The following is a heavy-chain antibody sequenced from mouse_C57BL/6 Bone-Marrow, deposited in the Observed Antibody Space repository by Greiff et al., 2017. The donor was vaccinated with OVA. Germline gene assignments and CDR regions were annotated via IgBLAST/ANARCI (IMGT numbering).Heavy chain of an antibody. CDR1: GFTFNTYA. Sequence: EVKLVESGGGLVQPKGSLKLSCAASGFTFNTYAMHWVRQAPGQGLEWVARISSKSSNYATYYADSVKDRFTISRDDSQSMLYLQMNNLKTEDTAVYYCVRGDYNGGSRLAYWGQGTLVTVSA. V-gene: IGHV10-3*01. D-gene: IGHD1-1*01. J-gene: IGHJ3*01. CDR2: ISSKSSNYAT. CDR3: VRGDYNGGSRLAY.